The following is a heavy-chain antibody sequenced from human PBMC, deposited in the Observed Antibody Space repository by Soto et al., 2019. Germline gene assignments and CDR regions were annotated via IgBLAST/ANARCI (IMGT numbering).Heavy chain of an antibody. CDR1: GFTFSSYA. D-gene: IGHD3-22*01. Sequence: GGSLRLSCAASGFTFSSYAMTWVRQAPGKGLEWVSGISGSGGSTYYADSVKGRFTISRDNSKNTMYLQMNSLRAEDTAVYYCAKGVRSYYYYGMDVWGQGTTVAVSS. CDR3: AKGVRSYYYYGMDV. V-gene: IGHV3-23*01. J-gene: IGHJ6*02. CDR2: ISGSGGST.